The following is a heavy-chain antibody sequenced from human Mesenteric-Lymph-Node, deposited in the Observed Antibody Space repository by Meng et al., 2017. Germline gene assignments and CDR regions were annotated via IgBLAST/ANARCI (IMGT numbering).Heavy chain of an antibody. D-gene: IGHD2-2*01. CDR2: ISYDGSNK. Sequence: GESLKISCAASGFTFSSYAMHWVRQAPGKGLEWVAVISYDGSNKYYADSVKGRFTISRDNSKNTLYLQMNSLRAEDTAVYYCAREVLTDLVVPAYCGMDVWGQGTTVTVSS. J-gene: IGHJ6*02. CDR1: GFTFSSYA. CDR3: AREVLTDLVVPAYCGMDV. V-gene: IGHV3-30*01.